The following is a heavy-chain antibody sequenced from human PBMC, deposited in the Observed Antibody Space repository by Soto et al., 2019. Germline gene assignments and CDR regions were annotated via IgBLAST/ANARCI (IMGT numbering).Heavy chain of an antibody. Sequence: SETLSLTCAVYGGSFSGYYWSWIRQPPGKGLEWTGEINHSGSTNYNPSLKSRVTISVDTSKNQFSLKLSSVTAADTAVYYCARAGASSGAYYYYYYGMDVWGQGTTVTV. CDR2: INHSGST. D-gene: IGHD1-26*01. J-gene: IGHJ6*02. CDR3: ARAGASSGAYYYYYYGMDV. V-gene: IGHV4-34*01. CDR1: GGSFSGYY.